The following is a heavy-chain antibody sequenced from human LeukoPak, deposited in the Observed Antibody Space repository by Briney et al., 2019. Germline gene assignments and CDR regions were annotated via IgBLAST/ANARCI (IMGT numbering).Heavy chain of an antibody. CDR1: GFTFVDYG. Sequence: GGSLRLSCAASGFTFVDYGMSWVRQAPGKGLEWVSGTNWNGGSTGYADSVKGRFTISRDNAKNSLYLQMNSLRAEDAALYYCARGMMKGAITMVRGARGWFYMDVWGKGTTVTISS. J-gene: IGHJ6*03. CDR2: TNWNGGST. V-gene: IGHV3-20*04. D-gene: IGHD3-10*01. CDR3: ARGMMKGAITMVRGARGWFYMDV.